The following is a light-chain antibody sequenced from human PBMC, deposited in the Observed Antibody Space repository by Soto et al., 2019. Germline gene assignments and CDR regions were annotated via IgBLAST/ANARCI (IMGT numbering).Light chain of an antibody. CDR3: QHMRT. CDR1: QNINNW. CDR2: DAS. V-gene: IGKV1-5*01. J-gene: IGKJ1*01. Sequence: GARVPIPCRASQNINNWLAWYQQKPGKAPKFLIYDASTLESGVPSRFSGSGFGTEFSLTISSLQPDDFGSYYCQHMRTFGQGTKVDIK.